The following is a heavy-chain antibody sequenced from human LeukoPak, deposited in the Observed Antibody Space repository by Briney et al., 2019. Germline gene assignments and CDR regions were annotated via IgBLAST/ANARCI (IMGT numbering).Heavy chain of an antibody. V-gene: IGHV1-69*13. J-gene: IGHJ6*02. CDR3: ARGGVASYYYYGMDV. D-gene: IGHD1-26*01. CDR2: IIPIFGTA. CDR1: GGTFSSYA. Sequence: ASVKVSCKASGGTFSSYAISWVRQAPGQGLEWMGGIIPIFGTANYAQKFQGRVTITADESTSTAYMELSSLRSEDTAVYYCARGGVASYYYYGMDVWGQGTTVIVSS.